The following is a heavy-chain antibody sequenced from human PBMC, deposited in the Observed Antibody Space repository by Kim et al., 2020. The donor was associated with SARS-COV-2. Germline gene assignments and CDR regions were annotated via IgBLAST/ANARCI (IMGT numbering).Heavy chain of an antibody. D-gene: IGHD5-12*01. CDR2: ISYDGSNK. Sequence: GGSLRLSCAASGFTFSSYGMHWVRQAPGKGLEWVAVISYDGSNKYYADSVKGRFTISRDNSKNTLYLQMNSLRAEDTAVYYCAKEGGRDGYKPRGYYFDYWGQGTLVTVSS. CDR3: AKEGGRDGYKPRGYYFDY. CDR1: GFTFSSYG. J-gene: IGHJ4*02. V-gene: IGHV3-30*18.